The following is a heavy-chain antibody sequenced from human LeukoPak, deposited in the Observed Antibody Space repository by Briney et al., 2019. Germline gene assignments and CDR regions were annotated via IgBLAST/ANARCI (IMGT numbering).Heavy chain of an antibody. CDR1: GFTFSNYL. D-gene: IGHD6-13*01. J-gene: IGHJ6*02. CDR2: ISSTGGTI. CDR3: ARPRGAAGYYYYYGMDV. V-gene: IGHV3-48*01. Sequence: PGGSLRLSCVGSGFTFSNYLMNWVRQAPGKGLEWVSFISSTGGTIYYADAVKGRFTISRDNSKNTLYLQMNSLRAEDTAVYYCARPRGAAGYYYYYGMDVWGQGTTVTVSS.